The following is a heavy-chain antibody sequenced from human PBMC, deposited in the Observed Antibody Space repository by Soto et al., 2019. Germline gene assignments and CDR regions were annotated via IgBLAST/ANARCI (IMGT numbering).Heavy chain of an antibody. J-gene: IGHJ4*02. CDR1: RGSFTINNW. D-gene: IGHD1-7*01. Sequence: SETLSLTCAVSRGSFTINNWWTCVRQPPGQGLEWIGEIYRTGSTNYNPSLKSRVTISLDKSENQFSLKVTSLTAADTAVYYCASRDPGTSVDYWGQGTLVTVSS. CDR3: ASRDPGTSVDY. CDR2: IYRTGST. V-gene: IGHV4-4*02.